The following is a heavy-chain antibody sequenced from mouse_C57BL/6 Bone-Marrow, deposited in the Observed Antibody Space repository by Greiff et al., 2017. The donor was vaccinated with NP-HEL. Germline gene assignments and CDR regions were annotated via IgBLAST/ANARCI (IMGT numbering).Heavy chain of an antibody. CDR2: INPNNGGT. CDR1: GYTFTDYN. D-gene: IGHD1-1*01. J-gene: IGHJ4*01. V-gene: IGHV1-22*01. CDR3: ALPYYYGSSYYAMDY. Sequence: EVQLVESGPELVKPGASVKMSCKASGYTFTDYNMHWVKQSHGKSLEWIGYINPNNGGTSYNQKFKGKATLTVNKSSSTAYMELRSLTSEDSAVYYCALPYYYGSSYYAMDYWGQGTSVTVSS.